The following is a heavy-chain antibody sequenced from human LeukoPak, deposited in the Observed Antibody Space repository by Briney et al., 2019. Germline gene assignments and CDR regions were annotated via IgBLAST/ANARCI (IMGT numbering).Heavy chain of an antibody. CDR1: GGSVNSNRYY. CDR3: ARLSNYYGSVP. V-gene: IGHV4-39*07. D-gene: IGHD3-10*01. J-gene: IGHJ5*02. CDR2: IYYSGST. Sequence: SETLSLTCTVSGGSVNSNRYYWGWIRQPPGKGLEWIGSIYYSGSTYYNPSLKSRVTVSVDMSKNQFSLKMRPVAGPDTAVYYCARLSNYYGSVPWGQGTLVTVSS.